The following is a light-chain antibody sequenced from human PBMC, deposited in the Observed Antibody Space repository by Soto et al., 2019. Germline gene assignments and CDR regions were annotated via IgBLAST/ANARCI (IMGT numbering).Light chain of an antibody. J-gene: IGKJ1*01. CDR2: DAS. CDR1: QSVSSY. CDR3: QQRTNWPPWT. Sequence: EIVLTQSPATLSLSPGERATLSCRASQSVSSYLAWYQQKPGQAPRLLIYDASNRATGIPARFSGSGSGTDFTLTISSLEPEDFAVYYCQQRTNWPPWTFGQGTNVEIE. V-gene: IGKV3-11*01.